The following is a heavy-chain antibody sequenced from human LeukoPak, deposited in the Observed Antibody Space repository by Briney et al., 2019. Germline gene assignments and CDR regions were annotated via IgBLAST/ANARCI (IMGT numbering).Heavy chain of an antibody. CDR3: ARGRYSYGLGMNDYFDY. V-gene: IGHV4-38-2*02. CDR1: GYSISSNYY. J-gene: IGHJ4*02. D-gene: IGHD5-18*01. Sequence: KSPETLSLTCTVSGYSISSNYYWGWIRQPPGKGLEWIGSIYHSGSTNYNPSLKSRVTISVDTSKNQFSLKLSSVTAADTAVYYCARGRYSYGLGMNDYFDYWGQGTLVTVSS. CDR2: IYHSGST.